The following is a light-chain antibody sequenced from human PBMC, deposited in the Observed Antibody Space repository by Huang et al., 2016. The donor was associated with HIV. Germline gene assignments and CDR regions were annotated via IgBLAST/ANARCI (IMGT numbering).Light chain of an antibody. Sequence: EIVLTQSPATLSLSPGERATLSCRASRGISNYLAWYQQTPGQAPRLLIYDASNRATGIPARFSGSGSGTDFTLTISSLESEDFAVYYCQQRSRTFGGGTKVEIK. V-gene: IGKV3-11*01. CDR1: RGISNY. J-gene: IGKJ4*01. CDR2: DAS. CDR3: QQRSRT.